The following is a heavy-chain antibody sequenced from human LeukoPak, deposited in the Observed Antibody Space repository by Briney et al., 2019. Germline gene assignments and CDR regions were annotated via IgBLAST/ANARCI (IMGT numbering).Heavy chain of an antibody. Sequence: GGTLSLSCAASGFSFISYSMHWVRQAPGKGLEWVGVILDDGRSKDYADSVKGAFTISRDTSTDTLYLQMNSLRAEDTAVYDCAKRPSDYGDYVSYFDYWGQGTLVTVSS. V-gene: IGHV3-30*18. CDR3: AKRPSDYGDYVSYFDY. CDR2: ILDDGRSK. CDR1: GFSFISYS. D-gene: IGHD4-17*01. J-gene: IGHJ4*02.